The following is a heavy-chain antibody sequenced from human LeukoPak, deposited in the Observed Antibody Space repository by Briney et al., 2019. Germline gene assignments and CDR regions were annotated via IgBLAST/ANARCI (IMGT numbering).Heavy chain of an antibody. CDR3: AKDTSYYDSSGYIDY. V-gene: IGHV3-43*01. CDR1: GFTFDDYT. Sequence: GGSLRLSCVASGFTFDDYTMHWVRQAPGKGLEWVSLISWDGGSTYYADSVKGRFTISRDNSKNSLYLQMNSLRTEDTALYYCAKDTSYYDSSGYIDYWGQGTLVTVSS. J-gene: IGHJ4*02. D-gene: IGHD3-22*01. CDR2: ISWDGGST.